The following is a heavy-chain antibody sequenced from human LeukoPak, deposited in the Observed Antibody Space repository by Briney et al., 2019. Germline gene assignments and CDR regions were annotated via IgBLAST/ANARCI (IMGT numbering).Heavy chain of an antibody. CDR1: GFTFSSYA. J-gene: IGHJ4*02. D-gene: IGHD6-13*01. V-gene: IGHV3-23*01. CDR3: AKDRIQYSSSWYCDY. CDR2: ISGSGGST. Sequence: GGSLRLSCAASGFTFSSYAMSWVRQAPGKGLEWVSAISGSGGSTYYADSVKGRFTISRDNSKNTLYLQMNSLRAEDTAVYYCAKDRIQYSSSWYCDYWGQGTLVTVSS.